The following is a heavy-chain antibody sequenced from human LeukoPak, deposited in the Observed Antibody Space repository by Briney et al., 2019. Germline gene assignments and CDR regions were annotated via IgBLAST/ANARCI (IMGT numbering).Heavy chain of an antibody. CDR3: ARDSGSYPDY. J-gene: IGHJ4*02. CDR1: GFTFSSYA. Sequence: GGSLRLSCAASGFTFSSYAMHWVRQAPGTGLEWVAVISYDGSNKYYADSVKGRFTISRDNSKNTLYLQMNSLRAEDTAVYYCARDSGSYPDYWGQGTLVTVSS. V-gene: IGHV3-30*04. D-gene: IGHD3-10*01. CDR2: ISYDGSNK.